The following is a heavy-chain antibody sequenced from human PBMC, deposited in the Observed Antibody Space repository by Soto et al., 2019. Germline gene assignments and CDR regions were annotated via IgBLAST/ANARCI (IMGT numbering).Heavy chain of an antibody. D-gene: IGHD6-13*01. CDR2: ISAYNGNT. CDR3: ARTGIAAAGTSGWFDP. CDR1: GYTFTSYG. V-gene: IGHV1-18*01. Sequence: ASVKVSCKASGYTFTSYGISRVRQAPGQGLEWMGWISAYNGNTNYAQKLQGRVTMTTDTSTSTAYMELRSLRSDDTAVYYCARTGIAAAGTSGWFDPWGQGTLVTVSS. J-gene: IGHJ5*02.